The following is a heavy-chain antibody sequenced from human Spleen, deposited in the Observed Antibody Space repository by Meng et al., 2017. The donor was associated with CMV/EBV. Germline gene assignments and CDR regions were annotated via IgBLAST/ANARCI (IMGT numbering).Heavy chain of an antibody. Sequence: GESLKISCVVSRFTFNDFEMSWVRQAPGKGPEWVSYISSSGYTIYYADSVKGRFTISRDNAKNSLHLQMNSLRAEDTAVYHCARDHRYYGSGDYYYGMDVWGQGTTVTVSS. CDR2: ISSSGYTI. CDR1: RFTFNDFE. V-gene: IGHV3-48*03. J-gene: IGHJ6*02. D-gene: IGHD3-10*01. CDR3: ARDHRYYGSGDYYYGMDV.